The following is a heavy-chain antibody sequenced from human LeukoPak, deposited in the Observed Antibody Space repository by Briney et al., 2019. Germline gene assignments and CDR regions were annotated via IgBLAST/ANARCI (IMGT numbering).Heavy chain of an antibody. V-gene: IGHV1-2*02. CDR3: ARDPGGWRGYWYFNL. CDR2: VSPFNGAT. Sequence: ASVEVSCKASGYTFTVHYIHWLRQAPGQGLEWMGWVSPFNGATKYAQKFQGRVTMTRDTSISTAYIELNSLRSDDTAVYYCARDPGGWRGYWYFNLWGRGTLVTVSS. J-gene: IGHJ2*01. D-gene: IGHD3-3*01. CDR1: GYTFTVHY.